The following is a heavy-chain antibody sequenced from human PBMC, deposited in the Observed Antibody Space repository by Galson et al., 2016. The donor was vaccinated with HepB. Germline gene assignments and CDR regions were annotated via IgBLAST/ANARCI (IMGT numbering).Heavy chain of an antibody. CDR2: ITGSGVTI. CDR1: GFTFSSYA. Sequence: SLRLSCAASGFTFSSYAMSWVRQAPGKGLEWVSVITGSGVTIHYTDSGKGRFTIPRDNSQDTLYLQMNSLRAEDTAVYYCARKDYYEGMDVWGQGTTVSVSS. CDR3: ARKDYYEGMDV. V-gene: IGHV3-23*01. J-gene: IGHJ6*02.